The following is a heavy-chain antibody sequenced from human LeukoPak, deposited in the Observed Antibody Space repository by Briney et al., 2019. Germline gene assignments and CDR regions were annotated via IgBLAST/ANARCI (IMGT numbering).Heavy chain of an antibody. CDR3: ARKGTVTTPFDY. Sequence: SQTLSLTCAISGDSVSSNSAAWNWIRQSPSRGLEWLGRTYYGSKWYNDYAESVKSQITINSDTSKNQFSLHLNSVTPEDTAVYYCARKGTVTTPFDYWGQGNLVTVSS. D-gene: IGHD4-11*01. CDR1: GDSVSSNSAA. V-gene: IGHV6-1*01. J-gene: IGHJ4*02. CDR2: TYYGSKWYN.